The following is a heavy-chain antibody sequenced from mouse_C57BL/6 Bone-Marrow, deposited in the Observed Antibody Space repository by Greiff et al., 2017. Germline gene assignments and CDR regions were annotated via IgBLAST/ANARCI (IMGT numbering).Heavy chain of an antibody. V-gene: IGHV1-64*01. CDR1: GYTFTSYW. D-gene: IGHD2-14*01. Sequence: VQLQQPGAELVKPGASVKLSCKASGYTFTSYWMHWVKQRPGQGLEWIGMIHPNSGSTNYNEKFKSKATLTVDKSSSTAYMELSSLASEDSAVYYCARIGGGWYFDVWGTGTTVTVSS. CDR2: IHPNSGST. CDR3: ARIGGGWYFDV. J-gene: IGHJ1*03.